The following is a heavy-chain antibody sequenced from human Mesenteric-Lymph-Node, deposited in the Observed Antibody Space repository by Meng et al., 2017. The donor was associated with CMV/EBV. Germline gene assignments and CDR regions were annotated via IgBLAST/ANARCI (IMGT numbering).Heavy chain of an antibody. J-gene: IGHJ5*02. CDR1: GFTFSSYT. Sequence: GESLKISCAASGFTFSSYTMHWVRQAPGKGLEWVAFIRYDGSNKYYADSVKGRFTISRDNSKNTLYLQMNSLRAEDTAVYYCAALGLPWGQGTLVTVSS. D-gene: IGHD3-16*01. CDR3: AALGLP. V-gene: IGHV3-30*02. CDR2: IRYDGSNK.